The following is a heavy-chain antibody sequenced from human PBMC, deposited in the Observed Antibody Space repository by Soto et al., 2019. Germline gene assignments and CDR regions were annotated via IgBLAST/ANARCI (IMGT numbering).Heavy chain of an antibody. J-gene: IGHJ6*02. D-gene: IGHD6-19*01. CDR1: WGSISGNIAA. V-gene: IGHV6-1*01. CDR2: TYYRSNWYY. Sequence: SQPLSLTCYISWGSISGNIAACSCIRQSPSRGLEWLGRTYYRSNWYYDYATSVKSRITINPDTSKNQFSLHLTSVTPEDTAVYYCARAAPAKAGIYDYYYGMDVWGQGTTVTVSS. CDR3: ARAAPAKAGIYDYYYGMDV.